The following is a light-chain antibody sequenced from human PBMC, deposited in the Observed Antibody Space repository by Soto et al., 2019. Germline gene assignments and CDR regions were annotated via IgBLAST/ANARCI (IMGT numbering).Light chain of an antibody. CDR1: QNIGSS. V-gene: IGKV1-5*01. CDR2: DAS. CDR3: QQNNDYSAFT. J-gene: IGKJ2*01. Sequence: DIQMTQSPSTLSASVGDRVTITCRASQNIGSSLAWYQHRPGKAPKLLIFDASTLQTGVPSRFSGSGFGTEFTLTITGLQPDDFATYYCQQNNDYSAFTFGHGTKLEIK.